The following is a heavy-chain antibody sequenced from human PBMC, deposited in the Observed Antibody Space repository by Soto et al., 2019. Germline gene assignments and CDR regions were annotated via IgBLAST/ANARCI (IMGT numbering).Heavy chain of an antibody. V-gene: IGHV1-69*13. CDR3: ARSRFLEWPHFDY. CDR2: IIPIFGTA. J-gene: IGHJ4*02. Sequence: GASVKVSCKASGGTFSSYAISWVLQAPGQGLEWMGGIIPIFGTANYVQKFQGRVTITADESTSTAYMELSSLRSEDTAVYYCARSRFLEWPHFDYWGQGTLVTVSS. D-gene: IGHD3-3*01. CDR1: GGTFSSYA.